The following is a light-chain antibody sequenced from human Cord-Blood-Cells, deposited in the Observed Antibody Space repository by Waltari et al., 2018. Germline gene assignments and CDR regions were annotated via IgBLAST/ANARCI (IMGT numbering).Light chain of an antibody. Sequence: EIVLTQSPATLSLSPGERATLSCRASQSVSSYLAWYQHKPGQAPRLLIYDASNRATGIPARFSGSGSGTDFTLTISSLEPEDFAVYYCQQRSNWLTFGRGTKVEIK. CDR2: DAS. J-gene: IGKJ4*01. CDR3: QQRSNWLT. CDR1: QSVSSY. V-gene: IGKV3-11*01.